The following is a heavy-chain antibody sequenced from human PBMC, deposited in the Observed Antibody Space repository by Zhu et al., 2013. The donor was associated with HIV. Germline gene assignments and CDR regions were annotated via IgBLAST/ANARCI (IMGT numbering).Heavy chain of an antibody. D-gene: IGHD6-19*01. J-gene: IGHJ4*02. CDR3: ARAADYSSGWYGD. V-gene: IGHV1-69*01. Sequence: QVKLVQSGAEVKKPGSSMKVSCMASGGTFSRYAINWVRQAPGQGLEWVGEIIPIFGTPNYAQKFQGRVTITADESTSTAYMELSSLRSEDTAVYYCARAADYSSGWYGDWGQGTLVTVSS. CDR2: IIPIFGTP. CDR1: GGTFSRYA.